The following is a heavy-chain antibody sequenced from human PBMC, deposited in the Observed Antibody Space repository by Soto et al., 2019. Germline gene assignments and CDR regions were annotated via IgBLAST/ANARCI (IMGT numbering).Heavy chain of an antibody. CDR1: GGSISSGGYY. J-gene: IGHJ6*02. D-gene: IGHD3-10*01. V-gene: IGHV4-31*02. CDR3: ARDPWFGEHTYYYGMDV. CDR2: IYYSGSA. Sequence: SETLSLTCTVSGGSISSGGYYWSWIRQHPGKGLEWIGYIYYSGSAYYNPSLKSRVTISVDTSKNQFSLKLSSVTAADTAVYYCARDPWFGEHTYYYGMDVWGQGTTVTVSS.